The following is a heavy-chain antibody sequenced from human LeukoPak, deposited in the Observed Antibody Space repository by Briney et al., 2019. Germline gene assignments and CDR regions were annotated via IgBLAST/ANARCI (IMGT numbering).Heavy chain of an antibody. CDR1: GFTFSSYS. Sequence: GGSLRLSCAASGFTFSSYSMNWVRQAPGKGLEWVSSISSSSSYIYYADSVKGRFTISRDNSKNTLYLQMNSLRAEDTAVYYCAKDRRYDSSGYSPYYFDYWGQGTLVTVSS. D-gene: IGHD3-22*01. CDR2: ISSSSSYI. J-gene: IGHJ4*02. V-gene: IGHV3-21*04. CDR3: AKDRRYDSSGYSPYYFDY.